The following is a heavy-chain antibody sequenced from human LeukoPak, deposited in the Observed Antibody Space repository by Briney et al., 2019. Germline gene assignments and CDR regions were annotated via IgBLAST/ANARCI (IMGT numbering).Heavy chain of an antibody. CDR1: GFTVSSNY. J-gene: IGHJ4*02. V-gene: IGHV3-53*01. D-gene: IGHD5-18*01. Sequence: QTGGSLRLSCAASGFTVSSNYMTWVRQAPGKGLEWVSIIYNGDYTYYADSVKGRFTISRDNSKNTLYLQMNSLRAEDTAVYYCARVGYGYGDWGQGTLVTVSS. CDR3: ARVGYGYGD. CDR2: IYNGDYT.